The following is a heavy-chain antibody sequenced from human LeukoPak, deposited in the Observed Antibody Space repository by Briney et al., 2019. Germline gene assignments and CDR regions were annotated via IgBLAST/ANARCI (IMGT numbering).Heavy chain of an antibody. V-gene: IGHV3-21*01. D-gene: IGHD6-13*01. CDR1: GFTFSSYT. CDR3: ARLAAAGTDFDY. CDR2: ISSSSSYI. J-gene: IGHJ4*02. Sequence: PGGSLRLSCAASGFTFSSYTMSWVRQAPGKGLEWVSSISSSSSYIYYADSVKGRFTVSRDNAKTSLYLQVNSLRADDSALYYCARLAAAGTDFDYWGLGTQVAVSP.